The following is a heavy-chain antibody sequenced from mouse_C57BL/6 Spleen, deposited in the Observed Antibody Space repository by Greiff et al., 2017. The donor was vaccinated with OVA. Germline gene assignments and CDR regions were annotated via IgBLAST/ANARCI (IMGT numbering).Heavy chain of an antibody. V-gene: IGHV5-17*01. CDR1: GFTFSDYG. CDR2: ISSGSSTI. J-gene: IGHJ3*01. D-gene: IGHD1-1*01. Sequence: FVPPGVSLKLSCAASGFTFSDYGMHWVRQAPEKGLEWVAYISSGSSTIYYADTVKGRFTISRDNAKNTLFLQMTSLRSEDTAMYYCAAFHYYGSSLAYWGQGTLVTVSA. CDR3: AAFHYYGSSLAY.